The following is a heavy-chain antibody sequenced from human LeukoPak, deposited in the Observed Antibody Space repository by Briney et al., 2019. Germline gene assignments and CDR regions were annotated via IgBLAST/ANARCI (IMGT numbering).Heavy chain of an antibody. D-gene: IGHD1-1*01. CDR1: GYTLSELS. Sequence: ASVKVSCRVSGYTLSELSMHWVRQAPGKGLEWMGGFDPEDVETIYAQKFQGRVTMTEDTSTDTAYMELRSLRSEDTAVYFCATKAQLIRRAPDSWGQGTQVTVSS. CDR3: ATKAQLIRRAPDS. J-gene: IGHJ4*02. CDR2: FDPEDVET. V-gene: IGHV1-24*01.